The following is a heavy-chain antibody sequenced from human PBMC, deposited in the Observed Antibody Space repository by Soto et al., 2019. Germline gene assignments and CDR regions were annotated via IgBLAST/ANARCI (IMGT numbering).Heavy chain of an antibody. Sequence: EVQLVESGGGLVQPGGSLRLSCEASGFTVSSNYMSWVRQAPGKGLEGVSVIYSGGGTYYADSLKGRFTISRDNSKNTLYLQMNSLRAEDTAVYYCARDSYYCSGGSCYSAVWGQGTLVTVSS. CDR3: ARDSYYCSGGSCYSAV. CDR1: GFTVSSNY. J-gene: IGHJ4*02. D-gene: IGHD2-15*01. V-gene: IGHV3-66*01. CDR2: IYSGGGT.